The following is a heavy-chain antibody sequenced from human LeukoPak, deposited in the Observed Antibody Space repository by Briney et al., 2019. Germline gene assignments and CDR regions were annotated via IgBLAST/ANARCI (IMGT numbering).Heavy chain of an antibody. J-gene: IGHJ4*02. Sequence: GGSLRLSCAASGFTFNTYGMHWVRQAPGKGLEWVAFIQNDEIDKFYADSVKGRFTISRDNSKNTLYLQMNSLRAEDTAVYYCARVRTPYYYDSSGPDYWGQGTLVTVSS. V-gene: IGHV3-30*02. CDR3: ARVRTPYYYDSSGPDY. D-gene: IGHD3-22*01. CDR2: IQNDEIDK. CDR1: GFTFNTYG.